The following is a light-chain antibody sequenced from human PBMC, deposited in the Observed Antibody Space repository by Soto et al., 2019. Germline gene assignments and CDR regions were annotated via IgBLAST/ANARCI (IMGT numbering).Light chain of an antibody. CDR2: GAS. CDR1: QSVSSN. CDR3: QQYNYWPPWT. Sequence: EIVMTQSPATLSVSPGERATLSCRASQSVSSNLAWYQQKPGQAPRLLIYGASTRAIGIPARFSGSGSGTEFTLTISSLQSEDLAVYYCQQYNYWPPWTFGQGTKVDIK. J-gene: IGKJ1*01. V-gene: IGKV3-15*01.